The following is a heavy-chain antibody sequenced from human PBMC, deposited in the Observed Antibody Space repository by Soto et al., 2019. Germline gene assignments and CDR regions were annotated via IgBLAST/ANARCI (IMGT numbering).Heavy chain of an antibody. CDR2: IKSEADGGTT. D-gene: IGHD3-22*01. Sequence: TWWSLRLSCSASVFTFSNAWMSWFRQAPGKGLECVGRIKSEADGGTTDYAAPVKGRFTVSRDDSKNTLYLQMNSLKTEDTAVYYCTTGMTMIVVGTDWFDPWGQGTLVTVSS. J-gene: IGHJ5*02. CDR1: VFTFSNAW. CDR3: TTGMTMIVVGTDWFDP. V-gene: IGHV3-15*01.